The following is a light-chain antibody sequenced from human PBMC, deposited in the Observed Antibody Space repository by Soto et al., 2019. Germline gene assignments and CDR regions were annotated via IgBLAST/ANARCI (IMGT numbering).Light chain of an antibody. CDR1: SSDVGGYNY. CDR3: CSHAGSYSFV. CDR2: DVT. Sequence: TSSDVGGYNYVSWYQQYPGKVTKLMIYDVTKRPSGVPDRFSGSKSGNTASLTISGLQAEDEADYYCCSHAGSYSFVFG. J-gene: IGLJ1*01. V-gene: IGLV2-11*01.